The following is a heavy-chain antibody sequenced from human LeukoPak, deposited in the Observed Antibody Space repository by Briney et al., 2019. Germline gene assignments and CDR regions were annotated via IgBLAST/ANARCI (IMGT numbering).Heavy chain of an antibody. CDR1: GFTVSSNY. J-gene: IGHJ4*02. D-gene: IGHD3-22*01. Sequence: GGSLRLSCAASGFTVSSNYMSWVRQAPGKGLEWVSVIYSGGSTYYADSVKGRFTISRDNSKNTLYLQMNSLRAEDTAVYYCAREGDSSGPDFEYWGQGALVTVSS. CDR2: IYSGGST. CDR3: AREGDSSGPDFEY. V-gene: IGHV3-53*01.